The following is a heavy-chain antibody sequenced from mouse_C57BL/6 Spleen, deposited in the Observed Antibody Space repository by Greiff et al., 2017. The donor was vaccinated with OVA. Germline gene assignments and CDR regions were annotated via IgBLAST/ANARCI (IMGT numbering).Heavy chain of an antibody. V-gene: IGHV1-76*01. CDR3: ARETVVATNYAMDD. Sequence: QVQLKESGAELVRPGASVKLSCKASGYTFTDYYINWVKQRPGQGLEWIARIYPGSGNTYYNEKFKGTATLTAEKSSSTAYMQLSSLTSEDSAVDYCARETVVATNYAMDDWGKGTSVTVSS. CDR2: IYPGSGNT. D-gene: IGHD1-1*01. CDR1: GYTFTDYY. J-gene: IGHJ4*01.